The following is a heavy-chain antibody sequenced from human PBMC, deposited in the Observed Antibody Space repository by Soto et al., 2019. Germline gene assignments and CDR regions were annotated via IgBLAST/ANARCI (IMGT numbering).Heavy chain of an antibody. V-gene: IGHV4-61*01. CDR1: GGSVSSGSYY. D-gene: IGHD3-22*01. J-gene: IGHJ6*02. CDR2: IYYSGST. Sequence: SETLSLTCTVSGGSVSSGSYYWSWIRQPPGKGLEWIGYIYYSGSTNYNPSLKSRVTISVDTSKNQFSLKLSSVTAADTAVYYCARDLPLRGSYDSSGYYSTDYGMDVWGQGTTVTVSS. CDR3: ARDLPLRGSYDSSGYYSTDYGMDV.